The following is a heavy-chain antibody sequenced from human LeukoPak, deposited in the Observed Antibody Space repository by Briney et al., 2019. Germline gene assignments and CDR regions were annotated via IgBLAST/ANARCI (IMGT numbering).Heavy chain of an antibody. CDR1: GFTFSSYS. CDR2: ISSSSSTI. CDR3: ARDQNSTYYYDSRSYYYYMDV. V-gene: IGHV3-48*01. D-gene: IGHD3-22*01. Sequence: GGSLRLSCAASGFTFSSYSMNWVRQAPGKGLEWVSYISSSSSTIYYADSVKGRFTISRDNAKNSLYLQMNSLRAEDTAVYYCARDQNSTYYYDSRSYYYYMDVWGKGTTVTVSS. J-gene: IGHJ6*03.